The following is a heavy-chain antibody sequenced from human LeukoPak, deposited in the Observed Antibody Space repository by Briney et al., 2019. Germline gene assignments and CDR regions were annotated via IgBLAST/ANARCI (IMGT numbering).Heavy chain of an antibody. J-gene: IGHJ4*02. V-gene: IGHV1-2*02. CDR1: GYTFTGYF. D-gene: IGHD6-19*01. CDR2: INPNSGGT. Sequence: ASVTVSCKSSGYTFTGYFVHWVRQAPGHGLEWMGWINPNSGGTNYAQKFQGRVTMTRDTSISIAYMELSRLRSDDTAVYYCARGVAGTPLTDYWGQGTLVTVSS. CDR3: ARGVAGTPLTDY.